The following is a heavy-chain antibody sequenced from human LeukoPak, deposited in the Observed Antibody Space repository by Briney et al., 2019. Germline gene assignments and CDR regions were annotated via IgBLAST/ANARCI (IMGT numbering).Heavy chain of an antibody. D-gene: IGHD6-19*01. J-gene: IGHJ4*02. CDR2: IYPGDSDT. CDR1: GYSLSNYW. Sequence: GESLKISCKGSGYSLSNYWIGWVRQMPGKGLEWMGIIYPGDSDTRYSPSFQGQVTMSVDKSISTAYLQWSSLKASDTAMYYCARLGQIIAVAGKGGFDYWGQGTLVTVSS. CDR3: ARLGQIIAVAGKGGFDY. V-gene: IGHV5-51*01.